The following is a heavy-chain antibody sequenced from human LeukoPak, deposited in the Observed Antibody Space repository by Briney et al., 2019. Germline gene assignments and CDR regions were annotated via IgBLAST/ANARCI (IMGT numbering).Heavy chain of an antibody. CDR3: ARDSFRGNYYFDY. V-gene: IGHV1-2*02. CDR1: GYTFTVNY. Sequence: ASVKVSCKASGYTFTVNYMHWVRQAPGQGPEWMGWINPNNGGTNYAQKFRDRVTMTRDTSISTAYMELGRLRSDDTAIYYCARDSFRGNYYFDYWGQGALVTVSS. J-gene: IGHJ4*02. D-gene: IGHD3-10*01. CDR2: INPNNGGT.